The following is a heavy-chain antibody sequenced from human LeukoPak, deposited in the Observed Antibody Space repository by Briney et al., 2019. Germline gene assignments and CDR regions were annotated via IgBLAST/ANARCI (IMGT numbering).Heavy chain of an antibody. J-gene: IGHJ4*02. CDR1: GGSISSSSYY. Sequence: PSETLSLTCTVSGGSISSSSYYWSWIRQPPGKGLEWIGYIYYSGSTNYNPSLKSRVTISVDRSKNQFSLKLSSVTAADTAVYYCARVTSGSSDWGQGTLVTVSS. D-gene: IGHD3-22*01. CDR3: ARVTSGSSD. V-gene: IGHV4-61*05. CDR2: IYYSGST.